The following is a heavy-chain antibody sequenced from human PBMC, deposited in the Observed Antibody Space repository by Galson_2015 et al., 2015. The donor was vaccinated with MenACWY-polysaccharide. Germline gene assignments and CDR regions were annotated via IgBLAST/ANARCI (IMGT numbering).Heavy chain of an antibody. V-gene: IGHV5-10-1*01. D-gene: IGHD3-3*01. J-gene: IGHJ6*02. CDR2: IDPNDSYT. CDR3: ARLDYDSWRYYYAMDV. CDR1: GYSFTSYW. Sequence: QSGAEVKKPGESLRISCKGFGYSFTSYWISWARQVPGKGLEWMGRIDPNDSYTTYGPSFQGHVTISVDESISTAYLQWSSLKASETAMYYCARLDYDSWRYYYAMDVWGQGTTVTVSS.